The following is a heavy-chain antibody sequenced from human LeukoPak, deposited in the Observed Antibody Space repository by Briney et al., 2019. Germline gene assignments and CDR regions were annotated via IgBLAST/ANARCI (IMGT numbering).Heavy chain of an antibody. D-gene: IGHD3-22*01. Sequence: GGPLRLSCAASGFTFSSYSMNWVRQAPGKGLEWVSAISKSGTYIKYADSVKGRFTVSRDNAKNSLFLQMNSLRAEDTAVYYCAKDFLLYYYDSSGYTDYWGQGTLVTVSS. V-gene: IGHV3-21*01. CDR2: ISKSGTYI. CDR3: AKDFLLYYYDSSGYTDY. J-gene: IGHJ4*02. CDR1: GFTFSSYS.